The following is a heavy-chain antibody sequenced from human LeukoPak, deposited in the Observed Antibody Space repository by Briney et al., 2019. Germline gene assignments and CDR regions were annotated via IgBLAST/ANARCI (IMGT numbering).Heavy chain of an antibody. CDR3: ARAGYCSGGSCYGSDY. V-gene: IGHV3-33*01. CDR2: IWYDGSIQ. CDR1: GFTFSSYG. Sequence: GGSLRLSCAASGFTFSSYGMHWVRQAPGKGLEWVAAIWYDGSIQYYADSVKGRFTISGDNSKNTLYLQMDSLRAEDTAVYYCARAGYCSGGSCYGSDYWGQGTLVSVSS. J-gene: IGHJ4*02. D-gene: IGHD2-15*01.